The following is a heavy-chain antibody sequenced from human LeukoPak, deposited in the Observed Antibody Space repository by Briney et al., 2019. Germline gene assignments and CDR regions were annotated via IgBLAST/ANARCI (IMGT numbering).Heavy chain of an antibody. J-gene: IGHJ5*02. CDR1: GGTFSSYA. V-gene: IGHV1-69*01. CDR3: AREILFHDYGGEKPYNWFDP. Sequence: SVKVSCKASGGTFSSYAISWVRQAPGQGLEWMGGIIPIFGTANYAQKFQGRVTITADESTSTAYMELSSLRSEDTAVYYCAREILFHDYGGEKPYNWFDPWGQGTLVTVSS. CDR2: IIPIFGTA. D-gene: IGHD4-23*01.